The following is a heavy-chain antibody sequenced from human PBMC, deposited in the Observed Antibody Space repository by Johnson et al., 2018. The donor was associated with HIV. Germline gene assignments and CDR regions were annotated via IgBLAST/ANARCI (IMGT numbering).Heavy chain of an antibody. J-gene: IGHJ3*02. CDR2: IYSGGST. CDR3: ARLGIAAARGAFDI. Sequence: VQLVESGGGLIQPGGSLRLSCAASGFTVSSNYMSWVRQAPGKGLEWVSVIYSGGSTGYADSVKGRFTISRANAKNSRYLQMNSLRAEDTAVYYCARLGIAAARGAFDIWGQGTMVTVSS. CDR1: GFTVSSNY. V-gene: IGHV3-53*01. D-gene: IGHD6-13*01.